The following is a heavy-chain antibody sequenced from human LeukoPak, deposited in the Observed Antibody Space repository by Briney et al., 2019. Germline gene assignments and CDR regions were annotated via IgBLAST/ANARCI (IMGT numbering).Heavy chain of an antibody. CDR1: GGSISSSSYY. D-gene: IGHD2-15*01. CDR3: ARGGGCSGANCFGF. CDR2: IYNTGGT. J-gene: IGHJ4*02. Sequence: SETLSLTCTVSGGSISSSSYYWSCIRQPAGKGLECIGRIYNTGGTNYNPSLKSRVTISVDTSKDQFSLKLSSVTAADTAVYYCARGGGCSGANCFGFWGQGTLVTVSS. V-gene: IGHV4-61*02.